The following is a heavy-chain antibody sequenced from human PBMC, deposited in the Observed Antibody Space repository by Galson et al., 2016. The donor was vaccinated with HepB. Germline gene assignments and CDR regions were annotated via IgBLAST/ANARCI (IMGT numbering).Heavy chain of an antibody. D-gene: IGHD3-22*01. J-gene: IGHJ5*02. CDR1: GYSISSYF. CDR3: ARHSSKFYFDSGGYCAS. CDR2: ISFTGYT. Sequence: SETLSLTCDVSGYSISSYFYHWIRQPPGKGLEWIGYISFTGYTKYNPSLKSRVTISEDTSTNRFSLRLTSVTAADTAIYYCARHSSKFYFDSGGYCASWGQGILVTVSS. V-gene: IGHV4-59*08.